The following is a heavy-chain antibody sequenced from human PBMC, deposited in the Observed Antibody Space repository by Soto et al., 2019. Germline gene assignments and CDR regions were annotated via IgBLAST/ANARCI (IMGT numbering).Heavy chain of an antibody. V-gene: IGHV3-7*01. CDR3: VAGSGWLPDF. J-gene: IGHJ4*02. D-gene: IGHD6-19*01. CDR1: AFTSSTYW. CDR2: INQDGSES. Sequence: EVPLVESGGGLVQPGGSLRLSCAASAFTSSTYWMNWVRQAPGKGLEWVAIINQDGSESRFVDSVRGRFSISRDNAKKSMCLQMNSLRPDDTAVYYCVAGSGWLPDFWGQGTLVTVSS.